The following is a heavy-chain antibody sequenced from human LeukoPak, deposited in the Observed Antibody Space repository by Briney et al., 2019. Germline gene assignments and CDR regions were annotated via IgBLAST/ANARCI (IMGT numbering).Heavy chain of an antibody. Sequence: GASVKVTCKASGGTFSSYAISWVRQAPGQGLEWMGRIIPILGIANYAQKFQGRVTITADKSTSTAYMELSSLRSEDTAVYYCARERGSSSWYDFDYWGQGTLVTVSS. D-gene: IGHD6-13*01. J-gene: IGHJ4*02. CDR1: GGTFSSYA. CDR3: ARERGSSSWYDFDY. V-gene: IGHV1-69*04. CDR2: IIPILGIA.